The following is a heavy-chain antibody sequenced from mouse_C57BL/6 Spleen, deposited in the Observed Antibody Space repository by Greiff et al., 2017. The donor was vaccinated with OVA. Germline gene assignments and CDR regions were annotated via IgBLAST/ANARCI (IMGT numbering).Heavy chain of an antibody. Sequence: EVKLMESGGGLVKPGGSLKLSCAASGFTFSDYGMHWVRQAPEKGLEWVAYISSGSSTIYYADTVKGRFTISRDNAKNTLFLQMTSLRSEDTAMYYCARKDYDYDGAWFAYWGQGTLVTVSA. CDR1: GFTFSDYG. J-gene: IGHJ3*01. D-gene: IGHD2-4*01. V-gene: IGHV5-17*01. CDR2: ISSGSSTI. CDR3: ARKDYDYDGAWFAY.